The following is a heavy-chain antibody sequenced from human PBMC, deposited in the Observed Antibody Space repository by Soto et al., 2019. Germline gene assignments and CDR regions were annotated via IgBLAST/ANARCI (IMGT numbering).Heavy chain of an antibody. CDR3: AHPRGYGVFDAYDI. Sequence: EAQLLESGGGLVQPGGSLRLSCAASGFTFSTHAMSWVRQAPGKGLEWVSAISAGGGNTYYADSVKGRFTISRDNSINTLYLQMNSLRTEDTAVYYCAHPRGYGVFDAYDIWGQGAMVTVSS. CDR1: GFTFSTHA. J-gene: IGHJ3*02. CDR2: ISAGGGNT. D-gene: IGHD1-1*01. V-gene: IGHV3-23*01.